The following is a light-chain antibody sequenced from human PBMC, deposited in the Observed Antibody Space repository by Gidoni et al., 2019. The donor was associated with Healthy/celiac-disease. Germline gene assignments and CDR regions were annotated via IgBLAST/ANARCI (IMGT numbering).Light chain of an antibody. CDR1: QSVSSSY. Sequence: EIVLTQSPGTLSLSPGERATLSCRASQSVSSSYLAWYQQKPGQAPRLLIYGASSRATGIPDRFSGSGSGTDFTLTISRLEPEDFAVYYCQQYGSSLPWTFXQXTKVEIK. V-gene: IGKV3-20*01. J-gene: IGKJ1*01. CDR2: GAS. CDR3: QQYGSSLPWT.